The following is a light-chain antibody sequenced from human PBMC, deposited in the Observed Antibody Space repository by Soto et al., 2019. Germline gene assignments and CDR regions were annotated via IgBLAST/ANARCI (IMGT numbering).Light chain of an antibody. V-gene: IGLV2-23*01. CDR3: CSFAVGAALV. CDR2: EGT. CDR1: SSNVGTYDL. J-gene: IGLJ2*01. Sequence: QSVLTQPASVSASPGQSITISCTGTSSNVGTYDLVSWYQHHPDKAPKLIIYEGTKRPSGISCRFSGSKSGNTASLTISGLQAEDDADYYCCSFAVGAALVFGGGTKLTVL.